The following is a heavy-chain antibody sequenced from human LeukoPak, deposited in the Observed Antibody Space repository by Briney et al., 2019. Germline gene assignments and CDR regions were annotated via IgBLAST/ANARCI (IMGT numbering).Heavy chain of an antibody. Sequence: PGGSLRLSCAASGFTFDDYAMHWVRQAPGKGLEWVSVIYSGGSTYYADSVKGRFTISRDNSKNTLYLQMNSLRAEDTAVYYCARVRSNYAEDYFDYWGQGTLVTVSS. J-gene: IGHJ4*02. D-gene: IGHD4-11*01. V-gene: IGHV3-53*01. CDR1: GFTFDDYA. CDR2: IYSGGST. CDR3: ARVRSNYAEDYFDY.